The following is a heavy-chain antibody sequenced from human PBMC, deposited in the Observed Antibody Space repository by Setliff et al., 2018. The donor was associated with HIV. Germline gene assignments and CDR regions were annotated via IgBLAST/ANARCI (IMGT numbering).Heavy chain of an antibody. J-gene: IGHJ4*02. V-gene: IGHV3-23*01. CDR3: ARLGKHDAGIFDY. D-gene: IGHD1-1*01. CDR1: GFTFSRYA. Sequence: GGSLRLSCAASGFTFSRYAMTWVRQAPGKGLEWLSVISGSSESTHYADSVKGRFTISRDNSKNTLYLQMNSLRAEDTALYYCARLGKHDAGIFDYWGQGTLVTVSS. CDR2: ISGSSEST.